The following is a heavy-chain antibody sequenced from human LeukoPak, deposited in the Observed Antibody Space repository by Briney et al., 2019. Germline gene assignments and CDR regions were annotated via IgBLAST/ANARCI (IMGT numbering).Heavy chain of an antibody. V-gene: IGHV1-46*01. CDR1: GYTFTNYY. J-gene: IGHJ4*02. CDR3: ARDNTTTGPFDY. Sequence: ASVKVSCKASGYTFTNYYMHWVRQAPGQGLEWMGIIDPSGGRTSYSQKFQGRVTMTRDTSTSTVYMELSSLRSEDTAVYYCARDNTTTGPFDYWGQGTLVTVSS. D-gene: IGHD1-1*01. CDR2: IDPSGGRT.